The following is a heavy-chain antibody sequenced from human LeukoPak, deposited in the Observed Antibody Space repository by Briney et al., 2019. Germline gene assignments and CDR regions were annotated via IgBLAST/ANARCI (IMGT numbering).Heavy chain of an antibody. Sequence: PGTSLRLSCAASGFTFDDYVMHWVRQAPGKGLEWVSSIGWNKDKILYADSPKGRFTISRDNARRSLFLQMDSLRAEDTAFYYCAKAKRNSDYLFDYWGQGTLVAVSS. CDR1: GFTFDDYV. CDR3: AKAKRNSDYLFDY. D-gene: IGHD5-12*01. J-gene: IGHJ4*02. V-gene: IGHV3-9*01. CDR2: IGWNKDKI.